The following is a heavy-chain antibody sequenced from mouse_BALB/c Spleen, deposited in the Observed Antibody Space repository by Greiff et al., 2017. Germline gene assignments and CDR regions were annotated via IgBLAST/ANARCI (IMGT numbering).Heavy chain of an antibody. CDR2: INPSTGYT. CDR1: GYTFTSYW. CDR3: ARLRYDGAY. Sequence: QVQLKQSGAELAKPGASVKMSCKASGYTFTSYWMHWVKQRPGQGLEWIGYINPSTGYTEYNQKFKDKATLTADKSSSTAYMQLSSLTSEDSAVYYCARLRYDGAYWGQGTLVTVSA. D-gene: IGHD2-12*01. J-gene: IGHJ3*01. V-gene: IGHV1-7*01.